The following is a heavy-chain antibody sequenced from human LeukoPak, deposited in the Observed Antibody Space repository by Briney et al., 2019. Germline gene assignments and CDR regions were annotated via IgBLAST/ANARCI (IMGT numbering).Heavy chain of an antibody. V-gene: IGHV4-39*01. Sequence: PSETLSLTCTVSGGSISSSSYYWGWIRQPPGKGLEWIGSIYYSGSTYYNPSLKSRVTISVDTSKNQFSLKLSSVTAADTAVYYCARRVSAYYYGSANNWFDPWGQGTLVTVSS. D-gene: IGHD3-10*01. J-gene: IGHJ5*02. CDR2: IYYSGST. CDR3: ARRVSAYYYGSANNWFDP. CDR1: GGSISSSSYY.